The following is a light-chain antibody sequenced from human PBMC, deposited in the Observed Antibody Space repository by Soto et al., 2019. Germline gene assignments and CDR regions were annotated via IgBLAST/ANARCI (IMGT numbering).Light chain of an antibody. CDR2: DAS. V-gene: IGKV3-11*01. J-gene: IGKJ5*01. Sequence: ELVLTQSPATLSLSPGERATLSIRASQSVSSYLAWYQQKPGQAPRLLIYDASNRATGIPARFSGSGSGTDFTLTISSLEPEEFAVYYCQQRSNWSTFGQGTRLEIK. CDR1: QSVSSY. CDR3: QQRSNWST.